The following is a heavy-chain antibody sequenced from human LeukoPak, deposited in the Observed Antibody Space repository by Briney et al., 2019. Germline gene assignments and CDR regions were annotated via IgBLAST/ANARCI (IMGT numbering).Heavy chain of an antibody. CDR3: ARDPGDTTLVTGAFDI. V-gene: IGHV3-11*06. D-gene: IGHD5-18*01. CDR1: GFTFSDYY. J-gene: IGHJ3*02. CDR2: ISSRSSYT. Sequence: GGSLRLSCAASGFTFSDYYMNWIRQAPGKGLEWVSYISSRSSYTNYADSVKGRFTISRDNAKNTLYLQMSSLRAEDTAVYYCARDPGDTTLVTGAFDIWGQGAMVTVSS.